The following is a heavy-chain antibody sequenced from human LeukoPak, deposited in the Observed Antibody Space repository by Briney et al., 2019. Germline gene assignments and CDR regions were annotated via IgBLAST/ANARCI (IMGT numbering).Heavy chain of an antibody. V-gene: IGHV4-59*01. D-gene: IGHD1-26*01. Sequence: SETLSLTCTVSGVSISSYYWSWIRQPPGKGLEWIGYIYYSGSTNYNPSLKSRVTISVDTSKNQFSLRLSSVTAADTAVYYCARDRWELPPDYYYYGMDVWGQGTMVTVSS. CDR3: ARDRWELPPDYYYYGMDV. J-gene: IGHJ6*02. CDR2: IYYSGST. CDR1: GVSISSYY.